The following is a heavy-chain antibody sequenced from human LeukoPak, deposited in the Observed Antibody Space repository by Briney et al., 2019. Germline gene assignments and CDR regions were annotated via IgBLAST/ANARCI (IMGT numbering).Heavy chain of an antibody. V-gene: IGHV1-8*01. CDR2: MNPNGGNT. CDR1: GYTFTSYD. CDR3: ARVGTGYSYGLLDWFDP. D-gene: IGHD5-18*01. Sequence: ASVKVSCKASGYTFTSYDINWVRQATGQGLEWMGWMNPNGGNTGYAQKFQGRVTMTRNTSISTAYMELSSLRSEDTAVYYCARVGTGYSYGLLDWFDPWGQGTLVTVSS. J-gene: IGHJ5*02.